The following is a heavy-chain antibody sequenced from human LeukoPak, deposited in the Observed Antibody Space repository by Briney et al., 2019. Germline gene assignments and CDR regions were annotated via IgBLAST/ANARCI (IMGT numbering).Heavy chain of an antibody. CDR2: INTKSGAT. CDR3: ARDLGISGWYAPPLGYFDY. J-gene: IGHJ4*02. V-gene: IGHV1-2*02. D-gene: IGHD6-19*01. CDR1: GYTFTSYG. Sequence: ASVKVPCKASGYTFTSYGISWVRQALGQGLEWLGWINTKSGATNYAQNFQGRVTMTRDTSMSTTYMELKRLRSDDTAVYYCARDLGISGWYAPPLGYFDYWGQGTLLTVSS.